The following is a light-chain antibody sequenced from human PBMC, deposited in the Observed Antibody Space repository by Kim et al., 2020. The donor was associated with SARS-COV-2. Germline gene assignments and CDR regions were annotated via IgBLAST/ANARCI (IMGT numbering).Light chain of an antibody. J-gene: IGLJ1*01. V-gene: IGLV3-21*04. Sequence: PGRTARITCGGKNIGSKSLHWYQPKPGQAPWLVIYYDSDWPSGIPERFSGSNAGNTATLTISRVEAGDEADYYCQVWDSSSDHHYVFGTGTKVTVL. CDR2: YDS. CDR3: QVWDSSSDHHYV. CDR1: NIGSKS.